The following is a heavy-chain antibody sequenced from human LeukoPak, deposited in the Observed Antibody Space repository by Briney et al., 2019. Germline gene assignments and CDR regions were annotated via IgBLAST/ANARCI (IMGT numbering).Heavy chain of an antibody. V-gene: IGHV4-39*01. CDR2: IYYSGST. Sequence: SETLSLTCTVSGGSISSSSYYWGWIRQPPGKGLEWIGSIYYSGSTYYNPSLKSRVTISVDTSKNQFSLKLSSVTAADTAVYYCARLLLNDFWSGYYFKCFDPWGQGTLVTVSS. J-gene: IGHJ5*02. CDR1: GGSISSSSYY. D-gene: IGHD3-3*01. CDR3: ARLLLNDFWSGYYFKCFDP.